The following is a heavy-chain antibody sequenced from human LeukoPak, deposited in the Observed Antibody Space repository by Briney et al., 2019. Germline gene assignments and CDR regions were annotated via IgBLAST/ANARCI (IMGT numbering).Heavy chain of an antibody. J-gene: IGHJ4*02. CDR3: AREPYYYGSGSYLAPDY. Sequence: ASVKVCCKASGYTFTSYGISWVRQAPGQGLEWMGWISAYNGNTNYAQKLQGRVTMTTDTSTSTAYMELRSLRSDDTAVYYCAREPYYYGSGSYLAPDYWGQGTLVTVSS. CDR1: GYTFTSYG. D-gene: IGHD3-10*01. V-gene: IGHV1-18*01. CDR2: ISAYNGNT.